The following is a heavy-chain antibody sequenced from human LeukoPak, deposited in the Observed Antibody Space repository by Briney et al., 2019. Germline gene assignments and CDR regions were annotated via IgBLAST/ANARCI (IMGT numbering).Heavy chain of an antibody. D-gene: IGHD2-15*01. CDR2: INQDGSEK. CDR3: ARRSSVAASGPG. J-gene: IGHJ4*02. V-gene: IGHV3-7*01. CDR1: GFTFSSYW. Sequence: GGSLRLSCAASGFTFSSYWMSWVRQAPGKGLEWVANINQDGSEKYYVDSVKGRFTISRDNAKNSLYLQMSSLRAEDTALYYCARRSSVAASGPGWGQGTLVTVSS.